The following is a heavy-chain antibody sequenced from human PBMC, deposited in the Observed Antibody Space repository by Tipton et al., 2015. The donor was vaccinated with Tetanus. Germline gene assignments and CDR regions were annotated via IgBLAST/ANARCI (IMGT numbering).Heavy chain of an antibody. V-gene: IGHV3-21*01. J-gene: IGHJ4*02. CDR2: ISSTTSYI. Sequence: SLRLSCAASGFTFDDHAMHWVRQAPGRGLEWVSSISSTTSYIYYSDSVKGRFTISRDNAKNSLYLQMNSLTADDTAVYFCASGSSLDYWGQGTLVTVSS. CDR1: GFTFDDHA. CDR3: ASGSSLDY. D-gene: IGHD6-6*01.